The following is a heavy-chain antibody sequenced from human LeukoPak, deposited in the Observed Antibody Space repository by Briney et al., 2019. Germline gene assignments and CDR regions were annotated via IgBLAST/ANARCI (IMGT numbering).Heavy chain of an antibody. Sequence: PGGSLRLSCAASGFTVSSYYMTWVRQAPGKGLEWVSVIYSVGSTYYADSVKGRVAISRDNSKNTVFLQMNSVRAEDTAVYYCARSYSNHLFGMDVWGQGTTVTVSS. V-gene: IGHV3-66*01. CDR3: ARSYSNHLFGMDV. CDR1: GFTVSSYY. D-gene: IGHD4-11*01. CDR2: IYSVGST. J-gene: IGHJ6*02.